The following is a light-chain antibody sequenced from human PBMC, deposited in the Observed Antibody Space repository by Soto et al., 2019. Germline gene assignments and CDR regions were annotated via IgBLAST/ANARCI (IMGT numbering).Light chain of an antibody. V-gene: IGLV2-11*01. CDR2: DVI. Sequence: QSVLTQPRSVSGSPGQSVTLSCTGTSSDVGGYNFVSWFQQHPGKAPKLIIYDVIKRPSGVRPHFSGSKSGNTASLTISGLQAEDETDYFCCSYAGSYTHVFGTGTKLTVL. J-gene: IGLJ1*01. CDR3: CSYAGSYTHV. CDR1: SSDVGGYNF.